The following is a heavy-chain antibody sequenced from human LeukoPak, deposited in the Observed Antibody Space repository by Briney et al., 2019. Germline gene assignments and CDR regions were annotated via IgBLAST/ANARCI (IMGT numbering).Heavy chain of an antibody. D-gene: IGHD2-15*01. CDR1: GYTFTSYD. CDR2: INAGNGNT. Sequence: ASVKVSCKASGYTFTSYDINWVRQATGQRLEWMGWINAGNGNTKYSQEFQGRVTITRDTSASTAYMELSSLRSEDTAVYYCARPCSGGSCYSSFGAFDIWGQGTIVTVSS. CDR3: ARPCSGGSCYSSFGAFDI. J-gene: IGHJ3*02. V-gene: IGHV1-3*03.